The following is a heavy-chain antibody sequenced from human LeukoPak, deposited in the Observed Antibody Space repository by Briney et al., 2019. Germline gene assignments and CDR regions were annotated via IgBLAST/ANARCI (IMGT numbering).Heavy chain of an antibody. CDR1: GFTFSSYW. CDR2: IKQDGSEK. CDR3: ARVPAYYYYYYMDV. V-gene: IGHV3-7*01. J-gene: IGHJ6*03. Sequence: GGSLRLSCAASGFTFSSYWMSWVRQAPGKGLEWVANIKQDGSEKYYVDSVKGRFTISRDNAKNSLYLQMNSLRAEDTAVYYCARVPAYYYYYYMDVWGKGTTVTVSS. D-gene: IGHD2-2*01.